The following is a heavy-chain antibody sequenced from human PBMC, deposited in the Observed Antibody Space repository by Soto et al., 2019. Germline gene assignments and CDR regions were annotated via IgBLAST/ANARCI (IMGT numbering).Heavy chain of an antibody. J-gene: IGHJ4*02. V-gene: IGHV3-23*01. CDR3: AKDDGSSWYVDY. CDR2: ISGSGVRT. D-gene: IGHD6-13*01. CDR1: GFSFSSYA. Sequence: HPGGSLRLSCTASGFSFSSYAMSWVRQAPGKGLEWVSGISGSGVRTYYADSVKGRFTISRDNSKNTLYLQMNSLRAEDTAVHYCAKDDGSSWYVDYWGKGTLVTVSS.